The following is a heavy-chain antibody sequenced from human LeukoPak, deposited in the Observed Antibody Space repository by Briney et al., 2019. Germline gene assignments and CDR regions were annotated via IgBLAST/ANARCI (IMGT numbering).Heavy chain of an antibody. V-gene: IGHV1-69*04. J-gene: IGHJ4*02. CDR2: IIPILGIA. CDR1: GGTFSSYA. CDR3: ARAYNYYDSSGYYLGYYFDY. Sequence: SVKVSCKASGGTFSSYAISWVRQAPGQGLEWMGRIIPILGIANYAQEFQGRVTITRDTSASTAYMELSSLRSEDMAVYYCARAYNYYDSSGYYLGYYFDYWGQGTLVTVSS. D-gene: IGHD3-22*01.